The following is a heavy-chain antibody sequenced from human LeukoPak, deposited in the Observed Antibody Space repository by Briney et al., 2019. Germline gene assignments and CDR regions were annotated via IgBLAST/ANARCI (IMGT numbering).Heavy chain of an antibody. CDR1: GYTFTDYY. CDR2: INPNSGGT. D-gene: IGHD3-10*01. V-gene: IGHV1-2*02. J-gene: IGHJ4*02. Sequence: ASVEVSCKASGYTFTDYYIHWVRQAPGQGLEWMGWINPNSGGTNYAQRFQGRVTMTRDTSISTAYMALSRLRSDDTAVYYCAGVSGRDFDYWGQGTLVTVSS. CDR3: AGVSGRDFDY.